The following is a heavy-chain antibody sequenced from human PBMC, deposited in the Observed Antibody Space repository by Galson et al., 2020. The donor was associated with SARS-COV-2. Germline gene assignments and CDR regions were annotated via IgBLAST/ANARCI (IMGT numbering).Heavy chain of an antibody. J-gene: IGHJ4*02. CDR2: IKSKTDGGTT. D-gene: IGHD3-10*01. Sequence: GESLKISCAASGFTFSNAWMSWVRQAPGKGLEWVGRIKSKTDGGTTDYAAPVKGRFTISRDDSKNTLYLQMNSLKTEDTAVYYCTTDLLLMYYYGSGSYWGQGTLVTVSS. CDR1: GFTFSNAW. V-gene: IGHV3-15*01. CDR3: TTDLLLMYYYGSGSY.